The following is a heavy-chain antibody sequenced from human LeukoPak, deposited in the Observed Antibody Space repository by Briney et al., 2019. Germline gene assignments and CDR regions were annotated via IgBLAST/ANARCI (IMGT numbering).Heavy chain of an antibody. CDR1: GGSISSGGHY. CDR3: ATQLGSYYYDSNGFLDY. D-gene: IGHD3-22*01. J-gene: IGHJ4*02. CDR2: IYFSGST. V-gene: IGHV4-39*01. Sequence: SETLSLTCTVSGGSISSGGHYWGWIRQPPGKGLEWIGSIYFSGSTYYNPSLKSRVTISVDTSKNQFSLKLSSVTAADTAVYYCATQLGSYYYDSNGFLDYWGQGTLVTVSS.